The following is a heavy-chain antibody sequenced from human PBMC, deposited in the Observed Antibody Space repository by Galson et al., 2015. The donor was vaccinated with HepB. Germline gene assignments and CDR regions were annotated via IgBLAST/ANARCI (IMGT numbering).Heavy chain of an antibody. Sequence: SVKVSCKASGYTFMSYGITWVRQAPGQGLEWIGWISGYNGDTNYAQKLQDRLIMTTDTSTNTAHMELRRLRADDTAVYYCARDRDVADRPHLDSWGQGTLVTVSS. CDR2: ISGYNGDT. CDR3: ARDRDVADRPHLDS. D-gene: IGHD6-6*01. V-gene: IGHV1-18*04. J-gene: IGHJ4*02. CDR1: GYTFMSYG.